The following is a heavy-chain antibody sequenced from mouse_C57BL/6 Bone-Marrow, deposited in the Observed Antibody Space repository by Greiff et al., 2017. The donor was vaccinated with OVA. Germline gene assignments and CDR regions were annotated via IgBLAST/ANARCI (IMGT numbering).Heavy chain of an antibody. V-gene: IGHV1-4*01. J-gene: IGHJ2*01. CDR1: GYTFTSYT. CDR2: IDPTNDYT. CDR3: TRVYYFDY. Sequence: QVQLQQSGAELARPGASVKMSCKASGYTFTSYTIHWVKQRPGQGLEWIGYIDPTNDYTNYNQKFKGKATLTADKSSRTAYMQLSSLTSEDAAVYYCTRVYYFDYWGQGTTLTVSS.